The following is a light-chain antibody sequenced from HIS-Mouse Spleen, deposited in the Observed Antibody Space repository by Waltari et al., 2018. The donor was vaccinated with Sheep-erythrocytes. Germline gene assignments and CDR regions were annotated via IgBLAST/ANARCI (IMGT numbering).Light chain of an antibody. J-gene: IGLJ1*01. V-gene: IGLV2-11*01. CDR1: TSYVGGYTY. Sequence: QSALTQPRSVSGSPGQSVTISCTGTTSYVGGYTYFSRYQQHPGKAPKLMIYDVSKRPSGVPDCFSGSKSGNTASLTISGLQAEDEADYYCCSYAGSYNHVFATGTKVTVL. CDR2: DVS. CDR3: CSYAGSYNHV.